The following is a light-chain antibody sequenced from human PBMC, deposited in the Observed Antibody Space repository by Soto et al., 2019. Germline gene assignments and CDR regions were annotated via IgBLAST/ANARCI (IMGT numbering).Light chain of an antibody. CDR1: SSDVGRYNY. J-gene: IGLJ1*01. CDR3: RSYAGSNNYV. CDR2: EVS. V-gene: IGLV2-8*01. Sequence: QSALTQPPSASGSPGQSVTISCTGTSSDVGRYNYVSWYQQHPGKAPKLMIYEVSKRPSGVPDRFSGSKSGNTASLTVSGLQAEDEADYYCRSYAGSNNYVFGTGTQLTVL.